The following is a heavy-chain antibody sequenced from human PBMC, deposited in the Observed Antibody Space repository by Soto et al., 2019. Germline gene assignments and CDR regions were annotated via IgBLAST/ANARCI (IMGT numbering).Heavy chain of an antibody. J-gene: IGHJ4*02. D-gene: IGHD2-21*02. Sequence: QVQLVESGGGVVQPGRSLRLSCAASGFTFSSYGMHWVRQAPDKGLEWVAIINFDGSYKYYADSVKGRFTISRDNSRNTLYLQMDSLSAEDTAVYYCARGGLDGTYCGGACYTLDYWGQGNLVTVSS. CDR3: ARGGLDGTYCGGACYTLDY. CDR2: INFDGSYK. CDR1: GFTFSSYG. V-gene: IGHV3-33*01.